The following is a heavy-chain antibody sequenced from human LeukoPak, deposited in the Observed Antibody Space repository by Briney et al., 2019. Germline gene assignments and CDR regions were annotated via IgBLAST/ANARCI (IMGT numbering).Heavy chain of an antibody. CDR2: ISGSGGST. J-gene: IGHJ4*02. CDR1: GFTFSSYA. CDR3: AKDRLGYYDSSGYSDY. D-gene: IGHD3-22*01. Sequence: GGSLRLSCAASGFTFSSYAMSWVRQAPGKGLEWVSAISGSGGSTYYADSVKGRFTISRDNSKNTLYLQMNSLRAEDTAVYYCAKDRLGYYDSSGYSDYWGQGTLVTVSS. V-gene: IGHV3-23*01.